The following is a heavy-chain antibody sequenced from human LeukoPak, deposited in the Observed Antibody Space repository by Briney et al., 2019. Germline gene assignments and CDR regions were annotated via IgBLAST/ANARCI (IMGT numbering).Heavy chain of an antibody. CDR2: MNPNSGNT. Sequence: ASVKVSCKASGGTFSSYAISWVRQAPGQGLEWMGRMNPNSGNTGYALKFQGRVNMTRNISISTAYMQLSGLRSEDTAVYYCVKNGQQLRYFQHWGQGTLVTVSS. CDR3: VKNGQQLRYFQH. D-gene: IGHD6-13*01. J-gene: IGHJ1*01. CDR1: GGTFSSYA. V-gene: IGHV1-8*02.